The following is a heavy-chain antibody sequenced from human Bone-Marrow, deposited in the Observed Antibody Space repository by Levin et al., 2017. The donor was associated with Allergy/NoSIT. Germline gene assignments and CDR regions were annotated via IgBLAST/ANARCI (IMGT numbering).Heavy chain of an antibody. J-gene: IGHJ4*02. CDR1: GGSISSDYY. V-gene: IGHV4-39*01. CDR2: IYISGNT. CDR3: ARAVRV. D-gene: IGHD3-10*01. Sequence: SETLSLTCTVSGGSISSDYYWGWIRQPPGKGLECIGNIYISGNTYYNPSLKNRVTISVDTSKNQFSLKLNSVTAADTAVYYCARAVRVWGQGTLVTVSS.